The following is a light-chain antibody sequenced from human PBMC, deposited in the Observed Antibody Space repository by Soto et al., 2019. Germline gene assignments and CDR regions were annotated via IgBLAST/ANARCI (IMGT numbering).Light chain of an antibody. J-gene: IGKJ2*01. Sequence: EIVMTQSPATLSGSPGERATRSCRASQSVSSNLAGYQQKPGQAPRLLSYGASTRATGIPARFSGSGSGTEFTLTISSLQSEDFAVYYCQQYNNWPPITFGQGTQLEIK. CDR3: QQYNNWPPIT. CDR1: QSVSSN. V-gene: IGKV3-15*01. CDR2: GAS.